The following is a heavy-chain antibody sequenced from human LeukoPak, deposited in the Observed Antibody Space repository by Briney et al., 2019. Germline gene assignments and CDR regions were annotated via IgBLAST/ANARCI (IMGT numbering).Heavy chain of an antibody. CDR2: INSDGSST. J-gene: IGHJ6*03. CDR1: GFTFSSYW. Sequence: GGSLRLSCAASGFTFSSYWIHWVRQAPGKGLVWVSRINSDGSSTTYADSVKGRFTISRDNAKNTLYLQMNSLRAEDTAVYYCARDGVSSWPYYYYYYMDVWGKGTTVTVS. D-gene: IGHD6-13*01. V-gene: IGHV3-74*01. CDR3: ARDGVSSWPYYYYYYMDV.